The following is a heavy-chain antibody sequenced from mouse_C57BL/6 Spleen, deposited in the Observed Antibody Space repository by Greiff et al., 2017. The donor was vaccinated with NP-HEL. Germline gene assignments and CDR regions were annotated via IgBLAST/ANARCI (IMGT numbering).Heavy chain of an antibody. D-gene: IGHD1-1*01. CDR1: GYSITSGYY. CDR2: ISYDGSN. CDR3: ARPPYGSSYWYFDV. J-gene: IGHJ1*03. V-gene: IGHV3-6*01. Sequence: VQLQQSGPGLVKPSQSLSLTCSVTGYSITSGYYWNWIRQFPGNKLEWMGYISYDGSNNYNPSLKNRISITRDTSKNQFFLKLNSVTTEDTATYYCARPPYGSSYWYFDVWGTGTTVTVSS.